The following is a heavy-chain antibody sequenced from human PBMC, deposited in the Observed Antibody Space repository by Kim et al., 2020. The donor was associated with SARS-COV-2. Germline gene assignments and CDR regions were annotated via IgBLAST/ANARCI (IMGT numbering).Heavy chain of an antibody. D-gene: IGHD6-13*01. CDR2: TYYRSKWSN. CDR3: ARATSGIFDF. J-gene: IGHJ4*02. V-gene: IGHV6-1*01. Sequence: SQTLSLTCDISGDTVSSNLVTWNWIRRSPGRGPEWLGRTYYRSKWSNDYAVSVKSRIAINPDTAENQFSLQLNSVTSEDTAVYYCARATSGIFDFWGQGTRVTVSS. CDR1: GDTVSSNLVT.